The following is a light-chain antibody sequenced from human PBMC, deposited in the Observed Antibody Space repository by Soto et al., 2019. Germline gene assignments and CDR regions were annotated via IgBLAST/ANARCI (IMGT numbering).Light chain of an antibody. CDR1: QGIGDT. CDR2: DTS. J-gene: IGKJ1*01. Sequence: VVMTQSPATLSVSPGEGVTLSCRASQGIGDTLAWYQHKPGQTPRLLIYDTSIRATGIPDRFSGSGSGTDLTLTITRLEPEDFAAYYCQRFGTSPPWTFGQGTKVDI. CDR3: QRFGTSPPWT. V-gene: IGKV3-20*01.